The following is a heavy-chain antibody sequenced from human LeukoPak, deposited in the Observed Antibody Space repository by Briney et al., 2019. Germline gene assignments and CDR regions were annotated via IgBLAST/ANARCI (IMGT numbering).Heavy chain of an antibody. V-gene: IGHV4-39*01. CDR1: GGSISSSSYY. CDR3: ARLDYYYYMDV. J-gene: IGHJ6*03. CDR2: IYYSGST. Sequence: SETLSLTCTVSGGSISSSSYYWGWIRQPPGKGLEWIGSIYYSGSTYHNPSLKSRVTISVDTSKNQFSLKLSSVTAADTAVYYCARLDYYYYMDVWGKGTTVTVSS.